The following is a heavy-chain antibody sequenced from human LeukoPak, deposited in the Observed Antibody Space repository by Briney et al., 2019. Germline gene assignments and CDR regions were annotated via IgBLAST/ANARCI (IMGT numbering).Heavy chain of an antibody. CDR2: INHSGST. V-gene: IGHV4-34*01. D-gene: IGHD3-3*01. Sequence: SETLSLTCAVYGGSFSGYYWSWIRQPPGKGLEWIGEINHSGSTNYNPSLKSRVTISVDTSKNQFSLKLSSVTAADTAVYYCARVGSYYDFWSGYPYFDYWGQGTLVTVSS. CDR1: GGSFSGYY. CDR3: ARVGSYYDFWSGYPYFDY. J-gene: IGHJ4*02.